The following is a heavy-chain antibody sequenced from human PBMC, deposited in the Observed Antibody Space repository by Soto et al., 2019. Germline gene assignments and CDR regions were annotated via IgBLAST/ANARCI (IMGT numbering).Heavy chain of an antibody. V-gene: IGHV4-30-4*01. D-gene: IGHD2-2*01. CDR1: GGSISSGDYY. J-gene: IGHJ4*02. CDR3: ARGGDGYAPLDY. CDR2: IYYSGST. Sequence: SETLSLTCTVSGGSISSGDYYWSWIRQPPGKGLEWIGYIYYSGSTYYNPSLKSRVTISVDTSKNQFSLKLSSVTAADTAVYYCARGGDGYAPLDYWGQGTLVTVSS.